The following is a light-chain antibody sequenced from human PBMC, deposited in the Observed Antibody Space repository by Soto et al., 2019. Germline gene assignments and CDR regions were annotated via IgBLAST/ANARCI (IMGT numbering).Light chain of an antibody. CDR2: DNS. Sequence: QSVLTQPPSLSGAPGQWVTISCTGTSSNIGAGYDVHWYQHLPGTAPKVLIFDNSNRPSGVPDRFSGSKSGTSASLAIAGLQAEDEAVYYCHSYDVSLRGPAFGGGTKVTVL. CDR1: SSNIGAGYD. J-gene: IGLJ2*01. V-gene: IGLV1-40*01. CDR3: HSYDVSLRGPA.